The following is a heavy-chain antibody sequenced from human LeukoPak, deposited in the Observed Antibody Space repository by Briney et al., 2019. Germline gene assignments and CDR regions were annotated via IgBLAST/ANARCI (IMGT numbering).Heavy chain of an antibody. V-gene: IGHV1-2*02. CDR3: ARGKDDSTGHYDAFDV. J-gene: IGHJ3*01. CDR2: INPKSGDT. Sequence: ASVKVSCKASGYSFSDNYIHWVRQAPGQGLEYMGWINPKSGDTNFSQRFKGRVTMTSDTSISTAYMEMRKLRSDDTAVYFCARGKDDSTGHYDAFDVWGHGTMDTVSS. D-gene: IGHD3-22*01. CDR1: GYSFSDNY.